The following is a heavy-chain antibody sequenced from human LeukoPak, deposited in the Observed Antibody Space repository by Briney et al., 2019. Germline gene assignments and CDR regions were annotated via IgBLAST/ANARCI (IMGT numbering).Heavy chain of an antibody. CDR2: IYPSDSDT. Sequence: GESLKISCKGSGYSFTSHWIGWVRQMPGKGLEWMGIIYPSDSDTRYSPSFQGQVTISADKSISTAYLEWSSLEASDTAMYYCARRGCCSGTSCYVFDFWGQGTLVTVSS. V-gene: IGHV5-51*01. CDR3: ARRGCCSGTSCYVFDF. J-gene: IGHJ4*02. D-gene: IGHD2-2*01. CDR1: GYSFTSHW.